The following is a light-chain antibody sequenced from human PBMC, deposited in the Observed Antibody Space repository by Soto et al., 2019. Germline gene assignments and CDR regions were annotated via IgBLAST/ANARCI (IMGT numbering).Light chain of an antibody. J-gene: IGKJ1*01. Sequence: VMTQSPATLSVSPGERATLSCWASETVATNLAWYQQKPGQAPRLLISGASTRAAGISDRFRGSGSGTELTLALSSLRSEDSAIYYCQQYFEWPPMTFGQGTKVEI. CDR1: ETVATN. V-gene: IGKV3-15*01. CDR2: GAS. CDR3: QQYFEWPPMT.